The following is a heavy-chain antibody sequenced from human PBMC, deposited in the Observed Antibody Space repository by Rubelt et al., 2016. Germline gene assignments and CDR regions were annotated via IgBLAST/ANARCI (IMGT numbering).Heavy chain of an antibody. CDR3: AKGLIDY. CDR1: GFTFSSFA. CDR2: ISLNGART. V-gene: IGHV3-23*04. Sequence: VQLVESGGGVVQPGRSLRLSCAASGFTFSSFAMSWVRQAPGKGLEFVSSISLNGARTYYADSWKGRFTISRDNFRNTVYMQMNSLRAEDTAIYYCAKGLIDYWGQGTLVTVSS. J-gene: IGHJ4*02.